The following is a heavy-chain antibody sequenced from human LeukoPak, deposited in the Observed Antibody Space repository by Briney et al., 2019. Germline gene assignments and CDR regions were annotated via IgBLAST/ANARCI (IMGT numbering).Heavy chain of an antibody. CDR1: GWIVSSNH. J-gene: IGHJ4*02. CDR2: IYRGGST. V-gene: IGHV3-53*01. Sequence: GGSLRLSCAVSGWIVSSNHMSWVRQAPGKELEWVSVIYRGGSTAYADSVKGRFTISRDNSKNTLYLQMNSLRVGDTAVYYCARDLAYWGQGTLVTVSS. CDR3: ARDLAY.